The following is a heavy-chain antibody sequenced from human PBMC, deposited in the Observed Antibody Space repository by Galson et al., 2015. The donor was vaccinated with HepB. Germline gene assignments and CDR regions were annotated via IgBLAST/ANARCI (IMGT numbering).Heavy chain of an antibody. Sequence: MHWVRQAPGKGLVWVSRLNGDGSSTNYADSVKGRFTISRDNAKNTLYLQMNSLRPEDTAVYYCARGEGTFSALVDYWGQGTLVTVSS. V-gene: IGHV3-74*01. CDR2: LNGDGSST. D-gene: IGHD3-10*01. J-gene: IGHJ4*02. CDR3: ARGEGTFSALVDY.